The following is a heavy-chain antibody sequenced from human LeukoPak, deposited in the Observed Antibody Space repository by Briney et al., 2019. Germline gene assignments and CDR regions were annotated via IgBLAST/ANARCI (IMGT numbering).Heavy chain of an antibody. CDR2: FYSSGST. V-gene: IGHV4-4*07. CDR1: GASISSSY. J-gene: IGHJ3*02. D-gene: IGHD3-22*01. Sequence: SETLSLTCTVSGASISSSYWSWIRQPAGKRLEWIGRFYSSGSTNYNPSLKSRVTMSVDTSKNQFSLKLSSVTAADTALYYCARDRGYYFDTSGYPLGAFDIWGQGTMVTVSS. CDR3: ARDRGYYFDTSGYPLGAFDI.